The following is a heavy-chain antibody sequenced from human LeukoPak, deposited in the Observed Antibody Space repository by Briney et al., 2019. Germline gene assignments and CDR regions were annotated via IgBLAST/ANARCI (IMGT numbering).Heavy chain of an antibody. Sequence: VASVKVSCKASGYTFTSYDINWVRQATGQGLEWMGWMNPNSGNTGYAQKFQGRVTMTRNTSISTAYMELSSLRSEDTAVYYCARVKAVAGTVIDYWGQGTLVTVSS. D-gene: IGHD6-19*01. J-gene: IGHJ4*02. V-gene: IGHV1-8*01. CDR3: ARVKAVAGTVIDY. CDR2: MNPNSGNT. CDR1: GYTFTSYD.